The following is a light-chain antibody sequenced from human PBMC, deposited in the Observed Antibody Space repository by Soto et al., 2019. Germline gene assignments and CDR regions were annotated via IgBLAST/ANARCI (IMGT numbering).Light chain of an antibody. CDR2: EVT. CDR3: SSFTSSSTLYV. V-gene: IGLV2-14*01. J-gene: IGLJ1*01. CDR1: SSDVGGYNY. Sequence: QSALTQPASVSGSPGQSITISCTGTSSDVGGYNYVSWYQQHPGKAPKIIIYEVTNRPSGVSNRFSGSKSGNTASLTISGLQAEDDADYYCSSFTSSSTLYVFGTGTKLTVL.